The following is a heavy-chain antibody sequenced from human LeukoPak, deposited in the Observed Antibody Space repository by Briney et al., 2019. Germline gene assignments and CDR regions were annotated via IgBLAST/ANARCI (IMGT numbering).Heavy chain of an antibody. D-gene: IGHD2-15*01. CDR1: GYTFTSYG. Sequence: ASVKVSCKASGYTFTSYGIIWVRQAPGQGLEWMGWISAYNGNTNYAQKLQGRVTMTTDTSTSTAYMELRSLRSDDTAVYYCARDHRVHCSGGSCYSGGFDPWGQGNLVTVSS. V-gene: IGHV1-18*01. CDR2: ISAYNGNT. CDR3: ARDHRVHCSGGSCYSGGFDP. J-gene: IGHJ5*02.